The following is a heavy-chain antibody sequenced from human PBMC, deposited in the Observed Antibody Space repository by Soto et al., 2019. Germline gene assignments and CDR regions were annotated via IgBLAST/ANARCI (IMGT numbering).Heavy chain of an antibody. V-gene: IGHV1-8*01. CDR2: KYPSSSNT. D-gene: IGHD2-2*02. J-gene: IGHJ5*02. CDR3: AGGLCLCRAGIRNWFDP. CDR1: GYTFTSYD. Sequence: SAKNTCKAAGYTFTSYDINWVRQDTGQELGWIGWKYPSSSNTGDAQKLQGRVTKTRNTSIRTAYMELSSLRSGDTAVYDWAGGLCLCRAGIRNWFDPWGQGTLVTVSS.